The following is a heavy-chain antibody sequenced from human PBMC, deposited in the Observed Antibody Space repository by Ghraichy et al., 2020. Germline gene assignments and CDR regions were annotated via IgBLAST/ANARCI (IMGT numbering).Heavy chain of an antibody. CDR2: TYYRSKWYN. CDR1: GDSVSSNSAA. J-gene: IGHJ6*02. V-gene: IGHV6-1*01. CDR3: ARDGVWDYDSSGSDDYYYYGMDV. D-gene: IGHD3-22*01. Sequence: SQTLSLTCAISGDSVSSNSAAWNWIRQSPSRGLEWLGRTYYRSKWYNDYAVSVKSRITINPDTSKNQFSLQLNSVTPEDTAVYYCARDGVWDYDSSGSDDYYYYGMDVWGQGTTVTVSS.